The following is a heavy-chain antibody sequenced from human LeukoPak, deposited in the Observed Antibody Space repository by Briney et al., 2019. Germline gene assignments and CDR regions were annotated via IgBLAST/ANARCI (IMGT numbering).Heavy chain of an antibody. V-gene: IGHV3-66*02. CDR1: GFTVSNNY. CDR3: ARDRYSYGYALDC. Sequence: GGSLRLSCTASGFTVSNNYMSWVRQAPGKGLEWVSVIYSGGSTYHADSVKGRFIISRDNSKNTLNLQMNSLRVEDSAVYYCARDRYSYGYALDCWGQGTLVTDSS. J-gene: IGHJ4*02. D-gene: IGHD5-18*01. CDR2: IYSGGST.